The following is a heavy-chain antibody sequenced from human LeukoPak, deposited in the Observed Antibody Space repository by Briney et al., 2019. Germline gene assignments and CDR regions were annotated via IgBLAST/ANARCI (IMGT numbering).Heavy chain of an antibody. D-gene: IGHD6-19*01. V-gene: IGHV3-30*04. Sequence: PGGSLRPSCAASGFTFRSYAMHWVRQAPGKGLEWVAVISYDGSKKYYADSVKGRFTISRDNSKNTLYLQMNSLRDEDTAVYYCARDLYGGWNLDYWGQGTLVTVSS. CDR1: GFTFRSYA. CDR2: ISYDGSKK. CDR3: ARDLYGGWNLDY. J-gene: IGHJ4*02.